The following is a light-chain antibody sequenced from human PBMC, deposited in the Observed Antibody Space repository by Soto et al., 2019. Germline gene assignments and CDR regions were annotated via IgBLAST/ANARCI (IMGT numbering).Light chain of an antibody. CDR2: AAS. CDR1: QSISSY. J-gene: IGKJ2*01. CDR3: QQSYSTLST. V-gene: IGKV1-39*01. Sequence: DIQMTHSPSSLSASVGDRVTITCRASQSISSYLNWYQQKPGKAPKLLIYAASSLQSGVPSRFSGSGSGTDFTLTISSLQPEDFATYSCQQSYSTLSTFGQGTQLEIK.